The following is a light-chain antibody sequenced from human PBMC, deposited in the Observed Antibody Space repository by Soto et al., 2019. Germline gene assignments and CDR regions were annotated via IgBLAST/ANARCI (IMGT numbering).Light chain of an antibody. CDR1: NSDVGGYNY. V-gene: IGLV2-11*01. CDR3: CSYAGSYVV. Sequence: QSALTQPRSVSGSPGQSVTISCTGTNSDVGGYNYVSWYQQHPGKAPKLMIYDVSKRPSGVPDRFSGSKSGNTASLTISGLQAEDEADYSCCSYAGSYVVFGGGTKLTVL. J-gene: IGLJ2*01. CDR2: DVS.